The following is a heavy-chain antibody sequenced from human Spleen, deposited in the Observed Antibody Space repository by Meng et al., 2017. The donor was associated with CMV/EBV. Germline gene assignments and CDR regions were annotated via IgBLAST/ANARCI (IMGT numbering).Heavy chain of an antibody. Sequence: GLTLSRYARHWVRQAPGKGLDWVGVITSDGSRKFYADSVKGRFTIFRDNSNNMVYVQMNSLRPEDTAVYYCATVRGLGDSHFYGMDVWGQGTLVTVSS. D-gene: IGHD3-10*01. CDR3: ATVRGLGDSHFYGMDV. CDR2: ITSDGSRK. V-gene: IGHV3-30*04. CDR1: GLTLSRYA. J-gene: IGHJ6*02.